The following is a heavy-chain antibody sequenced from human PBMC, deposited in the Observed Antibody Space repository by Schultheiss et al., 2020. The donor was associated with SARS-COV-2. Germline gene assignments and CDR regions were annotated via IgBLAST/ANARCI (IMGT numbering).Heavy chain of an antibody. CDR1: GFSLSTSGMC. J-gene: IGHJ4*02. V-gene: IGHV2-70*01. CDR3: ARTQSERGVSQHDY. D-gene: IGHD6-13*01. Sequence: SGPTLVKPTQTLTLTCTFSGFSLSTSGMCVSWIRQPPGKALEWLALIDWDEDKYYSTSLKTRLTISKDTSKNQVVLTMTNMDPGDTATDYCARTQSERGVSQHDYWGQGTLVTVSA. CDR2: IDWDEDK.